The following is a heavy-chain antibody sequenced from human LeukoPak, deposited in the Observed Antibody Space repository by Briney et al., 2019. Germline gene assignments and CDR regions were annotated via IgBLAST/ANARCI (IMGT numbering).Heavy chain of an antibody. Sequence: PGGPLRLSCVASGFPFSSYGITWVRQAPGKGLEWLANIKEDGSIQYYLDSVRGRFTISRDNAKTSVYLQLNSLRADDTAVYYCARDVWTGVAVSDYWGQGTLVTVSS. CDR1: GFPFSSYG. D-gene: IGHD6-19*01. CDR3: ARDVWTGVAVSDY. V-gene: IGHV3-7*01. J-gene: IGHJ4*02. CDR2: IKEDGSIQ.